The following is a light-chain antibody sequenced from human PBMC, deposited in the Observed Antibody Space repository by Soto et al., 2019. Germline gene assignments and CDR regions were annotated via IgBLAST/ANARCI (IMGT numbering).Light chain of an antibody. CDR2: DAS. V-gene: IGKV3-11*01. J-gene: IGKJ5*01. CDR1: QSVSSY. CDR3: QQRSNWPPS. Sequence: EIVLTQSPATLSFSPGDRATLSFRASQSVSSYLAWYQQKPGQAPRLLIYDASNRATGIPARFSGSGSGTDFTLTISSLEPEDFAVYYCQQRSNWPPSFGQGTRLEI.